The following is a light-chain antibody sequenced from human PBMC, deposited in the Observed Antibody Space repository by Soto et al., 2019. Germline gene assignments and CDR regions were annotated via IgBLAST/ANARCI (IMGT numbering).Light chain of an antibody. CDR1: QSISSH. CDR2: DAS. CDR3: QQRNNWPLT. Sequence: EIVLTQSPATLSSSPGERATLSCRASQSISSHLAWYQQKPGQAPRLLMYDASNRATGIPARFSGGGSGTDFTLTISSLEPEDLAVYYCQQRNNWPLTFGGGTKVEIK. J-gene: IGKJ4*01. V-gene: IGKV3-11*01.